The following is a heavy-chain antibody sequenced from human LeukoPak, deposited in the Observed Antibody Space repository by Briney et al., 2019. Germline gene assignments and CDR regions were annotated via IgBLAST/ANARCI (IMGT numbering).Heavy chain of an antibody. Sequence: ASVNVSCKVSGYSLTELSMHWVRQAPGKGLEWMGGFDPEDGETIYAQKFQGRVTMTEDTSTDTAYMELSSLRSEDTAVYYCATDPRYFDWLIYWGQGALVTVSS. CDR2: FDPEDGET. CDR3: ATDPRYFDWLIY. D-gene: IGHD3-9*01. V-gene: IGHV1-24*01. CDR1: GYSLTELS. J-gene: IGHJ4*02.